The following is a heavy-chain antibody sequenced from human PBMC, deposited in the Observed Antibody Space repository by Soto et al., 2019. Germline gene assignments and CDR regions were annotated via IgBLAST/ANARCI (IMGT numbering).Heavy chain of an antibody. Sequence: QVQLQESGPGLVKPSETLSLTCTVSGASISSYHWSWIGQTPGKGLEWIGYIYYSGSANYNPSLKSRVTFSVDTSKNQVSLKLSSVTAADTGVYYCAAAVPAEYVFPYYYMDVWGKGTTVTVSS. D-gene: IGHD3-16*01. J-gene: IGHJ6*03. CDR3: AAAVPAEYVFPYYYMDV. V-gene: IGHV4-59*01. CDR2: IYYSGSA. CDR1: GASISSYH.